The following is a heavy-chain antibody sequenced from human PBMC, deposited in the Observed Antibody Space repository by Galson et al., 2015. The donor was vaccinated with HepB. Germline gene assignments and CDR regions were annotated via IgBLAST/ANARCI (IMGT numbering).Heavy chain of an antibody. Sequence: SLRLSCAASGFTFSDYYMSWIRQAPGKGLEWVAVISYDGSNKYYADSVKGRFTISRDNSKNTLYLQMNSLRAEDTAVYYCAKDLSPYGGNSANDYWGQGTLVTVSS. J-gene: IGHJ4*02. V-gene: IGHV3-30*18. CDR3: AKDLSPYGGNSANDY. CDR2: ISYDGSNK. D-gene: IGHD4-23*01. CDR1: GFTFSDYY.